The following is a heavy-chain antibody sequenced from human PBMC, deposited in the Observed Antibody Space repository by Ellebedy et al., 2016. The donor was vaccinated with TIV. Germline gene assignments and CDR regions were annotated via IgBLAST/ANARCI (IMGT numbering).Heavy chain of an antibody. V-gene: IGHV3-21*01. CDR3: VRSDMTTVTYFEY. Sequence: GESLKISCAASGFTFSSYRMNWVRQAPGKGLEWVSSISPIGSYIYQADSLRGRITISRDNAKKSLYLQMSSLRADDTAVYYCVRSDMTTVTYFEYWGLGALVTVSS. J-gene: IGHJ4*02. CDR1: GFTFSSYR. D-gene: IGHD4-17*01. CDR2: ISPIGSYI.